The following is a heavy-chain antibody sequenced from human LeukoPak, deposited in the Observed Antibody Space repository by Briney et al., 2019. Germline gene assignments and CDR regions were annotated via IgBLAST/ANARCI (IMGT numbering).Heavy chain of an antibody. D-gene: IGHD6-25*01. Sequence: GGSLRLSCSASDLSFKNVWMSWVRQAPGKGLEWVAVISYDGKIKVYADSVKGRFTISRDIAKNMLYLEMNSLRTEDTAVYYCARDPQRGAPDYFDSWGQGTLVTVSS. CDR1: DLSFKNVW. CDR3: ARDPQRGAPDYFDS. J-gene: IGHJ4*02. V-gene: IGHV3-30*03. CDR2: ISYDGKIK.